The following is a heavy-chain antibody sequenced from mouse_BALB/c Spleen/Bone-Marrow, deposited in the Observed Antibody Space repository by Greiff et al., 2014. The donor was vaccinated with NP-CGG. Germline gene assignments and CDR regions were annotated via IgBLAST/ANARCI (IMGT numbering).Heavy chain of an antibody. Sequence: QVQLQQPGADLEKPGVSVKLSYKAPADTFPENIIHWVKRRSGQGFEWIGWFYLGSGSIKYNEKYKDKGALTADKSSSTVYMELSRMTCEESAVYFCARRENRLRAWFAYWGQGTLITVSA. CDR3: ARRENRLRAWFAY. V-gene: IGHV1-62-2*01. J-gene: IGHJ3*01. CDR2: FYLGSGSI. CDR1: ADTFPENI. D-gene: IGHD3-2*02.